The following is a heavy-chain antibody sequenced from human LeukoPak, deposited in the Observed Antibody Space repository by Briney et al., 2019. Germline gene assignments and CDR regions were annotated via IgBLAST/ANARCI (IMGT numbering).Heavy chain of an antibody. J-gene: IGHJ6*04. Sequence: SETLSLTCAVYGGSFSGYYWSWIRQPPGKGLEWSGEINHSGSTNYNPSLKSRVTISVDTSKNQFSLKLSSVTAADTAVYYCARVRGITMVRGVTAKGNYYYYGMDVWGKGTTVTVSS. CDR1: GGSFSGYY. CDR2: INHSGST. CDR3: ARVRGITMVRGVTAKGNYYYYGMDV. D-gene: IGHD3-10*01. V-gene: IGHV4-34*01.